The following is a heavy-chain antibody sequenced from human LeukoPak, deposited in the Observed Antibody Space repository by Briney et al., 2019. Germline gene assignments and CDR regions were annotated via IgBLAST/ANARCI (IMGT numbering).Heavy chain of an antibody. CDR1: GSTFSRFP. J-gene: IGHJ4*02. Sequence: GGSLRLSCAASGSTFSRFPMHWVRQAPGKGLEWVALISSDGSDKKYADSVKGRFTMSRDNSKNTLFLQMHSLRVEDTGVYYCARDYPADHWGQGTLVTVSS. CDR3: ARDYPADH. CDR2: ISSDGSDK. V-gene: IGHV3-30-3*01.